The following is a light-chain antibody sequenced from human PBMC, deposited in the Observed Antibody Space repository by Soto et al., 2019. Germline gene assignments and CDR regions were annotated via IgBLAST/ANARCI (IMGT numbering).Light chain of an antibody. CDR2: GAS. Sequence: EIVLTQSPGTLSLSPGERATLSCRASQSVSSSYLAWYQQKPGQAPRLLIYGASSRATGIPDRFSGSGSGTDFTLTISRPEPEDFAVYYCQQYGSSLLFTFGPGTKVDIK. V-gene: IGKV3-20*01. J-gene: IGKJ3*01. CDR1: QSVSSSY. CDR3: QQYGSSLLFT.